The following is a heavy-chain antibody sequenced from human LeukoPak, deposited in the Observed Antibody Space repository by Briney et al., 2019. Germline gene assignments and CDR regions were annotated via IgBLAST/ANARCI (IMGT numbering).Heavy chain of an antibody. Sequence: GASVKVSCKASGGTFSSYAISWVRQAPGQGLEWMGRIIPILGIANYAQKFQGRVTITADKSTSTAYMGLSSLRSEDTAVYYCARDADITGYFDYWGQGTLVTVSS. CDR1: GGTFSSYA. CDR3: ARDADITGYFDY. D-gene: IGHD1-14*01. CDR2: IIPILGIA. V-gene: IGHV1-69*04. J-gene: IGHJ4*02.